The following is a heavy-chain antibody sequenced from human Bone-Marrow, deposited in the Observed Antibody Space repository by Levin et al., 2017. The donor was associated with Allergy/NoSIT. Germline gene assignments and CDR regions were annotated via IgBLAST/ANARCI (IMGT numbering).Heavy chain of an antibody. Sequence: PSETLSLTCNVSGDSIDRGEHYWSWLRQRPGKGLEWLGFVSYSGNTNSNPSLNSRLSISVDTSKNQFLLRLYSVTAADTAVYYCARDSETSTWSWFDYWGQGAQVTVSS. D-gene: IGHD6-13*01. CDR3: ARDSETSTWSWFDY. CDR1: GDSIDRGEHY. CDR2: VSYSGNT. V-gene: IGHV4-31*03. J-gene: IGHJ4*02.